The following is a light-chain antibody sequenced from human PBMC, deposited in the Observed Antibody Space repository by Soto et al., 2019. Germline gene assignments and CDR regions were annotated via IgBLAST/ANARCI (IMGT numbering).Light chain of an antibody. CDR1: HNIYSW. V-gene: IGKV1-5*01. CDR3: QQRADWPLTT. CDR2: DAS. Sequence: DIHITPSPSTLSASLGDRVTITCLGSHNIYSWLAWYQQKPGKAPRLLIHDASSLESGVPARFSGSGSGTDFTLTIRSLEPEDFAIYHCQQRADWPLTTFGHGTRLEI. J-gene: IGKJ5*01.